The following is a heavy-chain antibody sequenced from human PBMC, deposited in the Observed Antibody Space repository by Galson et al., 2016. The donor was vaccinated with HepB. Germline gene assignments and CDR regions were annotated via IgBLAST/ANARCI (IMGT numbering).Heavy chain of an antibody. CDR3: ARRPVRFSHVFDP. CDR1: GFSLNSGGVG. J-gene: IGHJ5*01. D-gene: IGHD4-17*01. CDR2: IYWDGER. Sequence: PALVKPTQTLTLTCTFSGFSLNSGGVGVGWIRQPPGKALEWLALIYWDGERRYSPSLQGRLTITKDTSENQVVLTMTNMNSADTGTYYCARRPVRFSHVFDPWGQGTLVTVSS. V-gene: IGHV2-5*02.